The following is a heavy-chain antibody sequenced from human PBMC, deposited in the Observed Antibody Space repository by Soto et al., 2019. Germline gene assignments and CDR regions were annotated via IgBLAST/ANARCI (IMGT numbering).Heavy chain of an antibody. CDR2: IIPIFVTA. D-gene: IGHD5-12*01. CDR1: GGPFSSYA. Sequence: QGQLVQPGAEVKKPGSSWKFSCKASGGPFSSYAISWVRQAPGQGLGWMGGIIPIFVTANYAQKFKGRVTITADESTSPAYRELSSLRSEDTAVYYCGRKLSGYDSEPHNGFAPWGQGTLFTVSS. CDR3: GRKLSGYDSEPHNGFAP. J-gene: IGHJ5*02. V-gene: IGHV1-69*01.